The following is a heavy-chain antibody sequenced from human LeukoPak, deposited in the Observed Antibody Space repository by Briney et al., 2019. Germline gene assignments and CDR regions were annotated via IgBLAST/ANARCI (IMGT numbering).Heavy chain of an antibody. Sequence: GASLRLSCPASGFTFSSYAMSWVRQAPGKGLEWVSTNNGGGAYTYYADSVKGRFTISRDNSKNTLNLQMTSLTAEDTAIYYCANSIAAARGYYFDYWGQGTLVTVSS. J-gene: IGHJ4*02. CDR3: ANSIAAARGYYFDY. CDR2: NNGGGAYT. CDR1: GFTFSSYA. D-gene: IGHD6-13*01. V-gene: IGHV3-23*01.